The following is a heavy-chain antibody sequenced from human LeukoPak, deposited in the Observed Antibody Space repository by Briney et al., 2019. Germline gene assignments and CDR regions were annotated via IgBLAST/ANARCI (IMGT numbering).Heavy chain of an antibody. CDR3: AREEIVVVPAAYYYHMDV. V-gene: IGHV3-30*02. CDR2: IRYDGSNQ. Sequence: GGSLRLSCGASGFTFNTYGMHWVRQAPGKGLEWVAFIRYDGSNQYYEDSVKDRFTISRDNSKSTLYLQMNSLRAEDTAVYYCAREEIVVVPAAYYYHMDVWGKGTTVTVSS. J-gene: IGHJ6*03. CDR1: GFTFNTYG. D-gene: IGHD2-2*01.